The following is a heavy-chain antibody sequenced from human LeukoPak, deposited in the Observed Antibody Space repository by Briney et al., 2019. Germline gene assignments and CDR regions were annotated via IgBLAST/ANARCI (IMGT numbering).Heavy chain of an antibody. D-gene: IGHD1-26*01. V-gene: IGHV3-48*01. CDR3: ARDLFSGSYYGS. CDR2: ISSSSSTI. J-gene: IGHJ4*02. Sequence: GGSPRLSCAASGFTFSSYSMNWVRQAPGKGLEWVSYISSSSSTIYYADSVKGRFTISRDNAKNSLYLQMNSLRAEDTAVYYCARDLFSGSYYGSWGQGTLVTVSS. CDR1: GFTFSSYS.